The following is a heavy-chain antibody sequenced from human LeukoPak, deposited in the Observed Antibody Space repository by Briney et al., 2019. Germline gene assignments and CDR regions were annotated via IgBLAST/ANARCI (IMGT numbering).Heavy chain of an antibody. CDR2: IYHSGST. CDR3: ARDHPPGGPSCLEWLSWCINEPNWFDP. D-gene: IGHD3-3*01. CDR1: GGSISSSNW. J-gene: IGHJ5*02. V-gene: IGHV4-4*02. Sequence: SETLSLTCAVSGGSISSSNWWSWVRQPPGKGLEWIGEIYHSGSTNYNPSLKSRVTISVDKSKNQFSLKLSSVTAADTAVYYCARDHPPGGPSCLEWLSWCINEPNWFDPWGQGTLVTVSS.